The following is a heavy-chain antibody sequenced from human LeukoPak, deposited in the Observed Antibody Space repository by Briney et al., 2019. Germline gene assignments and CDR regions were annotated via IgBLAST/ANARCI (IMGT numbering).Heavy chain of an antibody. CDR1: GFTFSSYG. J-gene: IGHJ4*02. CDR2: MWFDGTHK. Sequence: GGSLRLSCAASGFTFSSYGMHWVRQAPGKGLEWVAFMWFDGTHKNYADSVKGRFTISRDNSKNTLYLQMNSLRAEDTAVYYCAREGYFDWLQYPKYFDYWGQGTLVTVSS. CDR3: AREGYFDWLQYPKYFDY. D-gene: IGHD3-9*01. V-gene: IGHV3-33*01.